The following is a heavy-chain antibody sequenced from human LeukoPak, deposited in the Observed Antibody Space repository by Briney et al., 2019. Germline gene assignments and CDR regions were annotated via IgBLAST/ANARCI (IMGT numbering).Heavy chain of an antibody. D-gene: IGHD2-2*01. CDR2: INPNTGGT. Sequence: GASVKVSCKASGYTFTGYYVHWVRQAPGQDLQWMGWINPNTGGTNYAQKFQGRVTVTSDTSISTAYMELSRLRSDDTAVYYCARALGGTDIVVVPEGGYYYYYMDVWGKGTTVTVSS. CDR3: ARALGGTDIVVVPEGGYYYYYMDV. CDR1: GYTFTGYY. J-gene: IGHJ6*03. V-gene: IGHV1-2*02.